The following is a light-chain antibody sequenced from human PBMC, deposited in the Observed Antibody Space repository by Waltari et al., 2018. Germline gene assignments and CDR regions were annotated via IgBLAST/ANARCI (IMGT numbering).Light chain of an antibody. CDR2: ASS. CDR1: RYISKS. V-gene: IGKV1-39*01. J-gene: IGKJ3*01. Sequence: DIQMTQSPSSLSASVGDTVTISCRASRYISKSLNWYQHNPGRAPTLLIYASSTLQSVVPPRFSGSGSGTDFTLTISGLQPEDFATYYCQQGYNVPPITFGPGTKVDI. CDR3: QQGYNVPPIT.